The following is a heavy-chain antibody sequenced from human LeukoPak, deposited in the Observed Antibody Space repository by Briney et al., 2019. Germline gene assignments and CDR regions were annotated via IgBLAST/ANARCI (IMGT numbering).Heavy chain of an antibody. CDR1: FYTFTSYG. V-gene: IGHV1-18*01. J-gene: IGHJ4*02. Sequence: ASVKVSCKAYFYTFTSYGISWVRQAPGQGLEWMGWISAYNGNTNYAQKFQDRVTMTTDTSTGTAYMELRSLNSDDTAVYYCARENDYGARGFDYWGQGTLVTVSS. CDR2: ISAYNGNT. D-gene: IGHD4-17*01. CDR3: ARENDYGARGFDY.